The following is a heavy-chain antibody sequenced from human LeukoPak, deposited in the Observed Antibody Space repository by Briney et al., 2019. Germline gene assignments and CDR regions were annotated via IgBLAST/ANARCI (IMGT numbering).Heavy chain of an antibody. J-gene: IGHJ4*02. CDR3: ARTGYSSGCYDY. Sequence: AGESLKISGKGSGYRFTSYSIGWLGQMHGKGLEWMGIIYPGDSDTSYSPSFHGQLTISDDKSITTAHLQWSSLTASATAMYYCARTGYSSGCYDYWGQGTLVTVSS. V-gene: IGHV5-51*01. CDR2: IYPGDSDT. CDR1: GYRFTSYS. D-gene: IGHD6-19*01.